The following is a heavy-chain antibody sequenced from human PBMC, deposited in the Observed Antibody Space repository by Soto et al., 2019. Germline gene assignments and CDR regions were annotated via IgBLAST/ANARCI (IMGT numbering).Heavy chain of an antibody. D-gene: IGHD6-13*01. CDR3: ARTRIAAAVRDC. J-gene: IGHJ4*02. Sequence: QVQLQQWGAGLLKPSETLSLTCAVYGGSFSGYYWSWIRQPPGKGLEWIGEINHSGSTNYNPSLKSRVTISVDTSKNQFSLKLSSVTAADTAVYYCARTRIAAAVRDCWGQGTLVTVSS. CDR1: GGSFSGYY. CDR2: INHSGST. V-gene: IGHV4-34*01.